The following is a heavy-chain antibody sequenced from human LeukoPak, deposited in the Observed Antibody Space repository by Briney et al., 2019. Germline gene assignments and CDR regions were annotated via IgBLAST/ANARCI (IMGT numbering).Heavy chain of an antibody. V-gene: IGHV4-38-2*02. CDR3: ARDPHSLQGTFDI. CDR2: IYHSGST. J-gene: IGHJ3*02. Sequence: PSETLSLTCTVSGYSISSGYYWGWIRQPPGEGLEWIGSIYHSGSTYYNPSLKSRVTISVDTSKNQFSLKLSSVTAADTAVYYCARDPHSLQGTFDIWGQGTMVTVSS. CDR1: GYSISSGYY. D-gene: IGHD3-10*01.